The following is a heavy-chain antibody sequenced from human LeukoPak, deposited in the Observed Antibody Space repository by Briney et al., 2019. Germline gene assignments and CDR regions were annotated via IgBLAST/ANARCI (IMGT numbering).Heavy chain of an antibody. CDR2: GNARGST. Sequence: SQTLSLTCSVSGGSFSSVTLYWRWIRQPAGKGLEWIGRGNARGSTDFNPSLRSRVTVSVDTSKNQVSLRLSSVTAADTAVYYCARESTGTGRYNWYDLWGQGTLVTVSS. V-gene: IGHV4-61*02. CDR1: GGSFSSVTLY. D-gene: IGHD5-24*01. CDR3: ARESTGTGRYNWYDL. J-gene: IGHJ4*02.